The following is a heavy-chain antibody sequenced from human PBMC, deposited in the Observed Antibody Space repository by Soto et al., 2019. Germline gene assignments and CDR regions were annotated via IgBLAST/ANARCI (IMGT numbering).Heavy chain of an antibody. Sequence: PSETLSLTCTVSGGSISSYYWSWIRQPPGKGLEWIGYIYYSGSTNYNPSLKSRVTISVDTSKNQFSLKLSSVTAADTAVYYCARPPIAAAGHYYYMDVWGKGTTVTVSS. V-gene: IGHV4-59*08. CDR3: ARPPIAAAGHYYYMDV. D-gene: IGHD6-13*01. CDR2: IYYSGST. J-gene: IGHJ6*03. CDR1: GGSISSYY.